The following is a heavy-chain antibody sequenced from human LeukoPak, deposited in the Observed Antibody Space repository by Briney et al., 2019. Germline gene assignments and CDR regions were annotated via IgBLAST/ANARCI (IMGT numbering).Heavy chain of an antibody. J-gene: IGHJ1*01. CDR1: GFTFSNYA. CDR3: AKPRRVSGWYVEYFQH. V-gene: IGHV3-23*01. Sequence: GGSLRLSCAASGFTFSNYAMTWVRQAPGKGLEWVSAISGSGGSTYYADSVKGRFTISRDNSKNTLYLQMNSLRAEDTAVYYCAKPRRVSGWYVEYFQHWGQGTLVTVSS. D-gene: IGHD6-19*01. CDR2: ISGSGGST.